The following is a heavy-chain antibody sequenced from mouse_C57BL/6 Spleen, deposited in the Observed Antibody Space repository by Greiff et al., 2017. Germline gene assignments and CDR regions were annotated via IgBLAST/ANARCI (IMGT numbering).Heavy chain of an antibody. D-gene: IGHD2-2*01. Sequence: QVQLQQPGAELVKPGASVKMSCKASGYTFTSYWITWVKQRPGQGLEWIGDIYPGSGSTNYNEKFKSKATLTVDTSSSTAYMQLSSLTSEDSAVYDGARADCGYDGYAMDYWGQGTSVTVSS. CDR1: GYTFTSYW. V-gene: IGHV1-55*01. CDR2: IYPGSGST. CDR3: ARADCGYDGYAMDY. J-gene: IGHJ4*01.